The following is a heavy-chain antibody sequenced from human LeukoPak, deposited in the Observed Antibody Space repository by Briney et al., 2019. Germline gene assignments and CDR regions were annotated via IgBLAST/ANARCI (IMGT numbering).Heavy chain of an antibody. Sequence: PSETLSLTCAVYGGSFSGYYWSWIRQPPGKGLEWIGEINHSGSTDYNPSLKSRVTISVDTSKNQFSLKLSSVTAADTAVYYCAVEDYWGQGTLVTVSS. CDR2: INHSGST. V-gene: IGHV4-34*01. CDR1: GGSFSGYY. J-gene: IGHJ4*02. CDR3: AVEDY.